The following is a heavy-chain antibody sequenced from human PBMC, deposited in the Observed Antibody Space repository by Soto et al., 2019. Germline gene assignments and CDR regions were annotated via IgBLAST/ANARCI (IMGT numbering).Heavy chain of an antibody. D-gene: IGHD3-22*01. CDR3: ARSGLLIYYDSSGYYGWFDP. V-gene: IGHV1-3*01. CDR2: INAGNGNT. J-gene: IGHJ5*02. Sequence: ASVKVSCKASGYTFTSYAMHWVRQAPGQRLEWVGWINAGNGNTKYSQKFQGRVTITRDTSASTAYMELSSLRSEDTAVYYCARSGLLIYYDSSGYYGWFDPWGQGTLVTV. CDR1: GYTFTSYA.